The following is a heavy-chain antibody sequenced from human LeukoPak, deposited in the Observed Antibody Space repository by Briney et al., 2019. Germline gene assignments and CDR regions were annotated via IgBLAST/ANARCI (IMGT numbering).Heavy chain of an antibody. CDR2: INPNSGGT. V-gene: IGHV1-2*02. Sequence: ASVKVSCKASGYTFTGYYMHWVRQAPGQGLEWMGWINPNSGGTNYAQKFQGRVTMTRDTSISTAYMELSRLRSDDTAVYYCARGSIMITFGGVIEMGYWGQGTLVTVSS. D-gene: IGHD3-16*02. CDR1: GYTFTGYY. CDR3: ARGSIMITFGGVIEMGY. J-gene: IGHJ4*02.